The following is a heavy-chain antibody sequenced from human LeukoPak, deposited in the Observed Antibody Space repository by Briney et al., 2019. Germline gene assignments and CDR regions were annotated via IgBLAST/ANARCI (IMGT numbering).Heavy chain of an antibody. V-gene: IGHV3-30*18. CDR3: AKDLRGQWLSTYYYYGMDV. Sequence: PGGSLRLSCAASGFTFSSYGMHWVRQAPGKGLEWVAVISYDRSNKYYADSVKGRFTISRGNSKNTLYLQMNSLRAEDTAVYYCAKDLRGQWLSTYYYYGMDVWGQGTTVTVSS. CDR1: GFTFSSYG. D-gene: IGHD6-19*01. CDR2: ISYDRSNK. J-gene: IGHJ6*02.